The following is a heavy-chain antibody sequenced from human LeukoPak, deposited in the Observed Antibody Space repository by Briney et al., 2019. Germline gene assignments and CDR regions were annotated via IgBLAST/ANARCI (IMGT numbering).Heavy chain of an antibody. V-gene: IGHV3-48*03. D-gene: IGHD3-10*01. Sequence: GGSLRLSCAASGFTFSSYEMNWVRQAPGKGLEWVSYISSSGSTIYYADSVKGRFTISRDNAKNSLYLQMNSLRAEDTADYYCAREFRGVRGVSAFDIWGQGTMVTVSS. CDR1: GFTFSSYE. CDR3: AREFRGVRGVSAFDI. CDR2: ISSSGSTI. J-gene: IGHJ3*02.